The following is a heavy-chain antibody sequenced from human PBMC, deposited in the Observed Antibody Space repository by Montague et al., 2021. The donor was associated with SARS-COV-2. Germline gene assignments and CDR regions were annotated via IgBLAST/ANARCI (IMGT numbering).Heavy chain of an antibody. D-gene: IGHD5-12*01. J-gene: IGHJ4*02. V-gene: IGHV3-9*01. CDR1: GFIVGDYA. CDR3: GKASASNARWMQSPIDY. CDR2: IRWDRGDR. Sequence: SLRLSCAASGFIVGDYAMHWVRQRPGKGLEWVSSIRWDRGDRSYXSSXKGLFSISRDGAKNSLYLQMDSLRPEDTALYYCGKASASNARWMQSPIDYWGQGTPVIVSS.